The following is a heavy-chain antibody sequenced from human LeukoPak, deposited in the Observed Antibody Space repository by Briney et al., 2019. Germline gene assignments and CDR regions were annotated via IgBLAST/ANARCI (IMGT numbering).Heavy chain of an antibody. CDR2: IYTSGST. CDR3: ARDDGYVGGRPDAFDI. Sequence: PSETLSLTCTVSGGFISSYYWSWIRQPAGKGLEWIGRIYTSGSTNYNPSLKSRVTMSVDTSKNQFSLKLSSVTAADTAVYYCARDDGYVGGRPDAFDIWGQGSMVTVSS. CDR1: GGFISSYY. J-gene: IGHJ3*02. V-gene: IGHV4-4*07. D-gene: IGHD3-16*01.